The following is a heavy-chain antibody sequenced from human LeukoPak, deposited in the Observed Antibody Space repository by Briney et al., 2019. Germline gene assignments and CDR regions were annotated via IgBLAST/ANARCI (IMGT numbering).Heavy chain of an antibody. J-gene: IGHJ6*03. V-gene: IGHV4-39*07. Sequence: SETLSLTCTVSGDSLTGYYWGWIRQPPGKGLEWIGNIYYTGNTYYNPSLKSRVTISLDTSKNQFSLKLSSVTAADTAVYYCARGGYCSGGSCYYYYYYMDVWGKGTTVTVSS. CDR1: GDSLTGYY. D-gene: IGHD2-15*01. CDR3: ARGGYCSGGSCYYYYYYMDV. CDR2: IYYTGNT.